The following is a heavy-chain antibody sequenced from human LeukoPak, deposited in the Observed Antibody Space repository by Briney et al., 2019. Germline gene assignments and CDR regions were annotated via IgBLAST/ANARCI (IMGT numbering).Heavy chain of an antibody. CDR1: GFTFNDYY. CDR2: ISSSATTI. V-gene: IGHV3-11*01. CDR3: AKDSRHLSSTRGGLKESRGGFSDY. J-gene: IGHJ4*02. Sequence: GGSLRLSCAASGFTFNDYYMSWIRQAPGKGLEWVSYISSSATTIYYADSVKGRFTISRDNSKNTLYLQMNNLRAEDTAVYYCAKDSRHLSSTRGGLKESRGGFSDYWGQGTLVTVSS. D-gene: IGHD6-13*01.